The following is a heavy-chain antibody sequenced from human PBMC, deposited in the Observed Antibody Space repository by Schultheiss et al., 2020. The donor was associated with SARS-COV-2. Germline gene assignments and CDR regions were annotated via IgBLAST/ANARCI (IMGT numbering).Heavy chain of an antibody. CDR2: MNPNSGNT. D-gene: IGHD6-19*01. CDR1: GYTFTSYD. Sequence: ASVKVSCKASGYTFTSYDINWVRQATGQGLEWMGWMNPNSGNTGYAQKFQGRVTMTRNTSISTAYMELSSLRSEDTAVYYCASPGYSSGWYSYTNYYYGMDVWGQGTTVTVSS. V-gene: IGHV1-8*01. CDR3: ASPGYSSGWYSYTNYYYGMDV. J-gene: IGHJ6*02.